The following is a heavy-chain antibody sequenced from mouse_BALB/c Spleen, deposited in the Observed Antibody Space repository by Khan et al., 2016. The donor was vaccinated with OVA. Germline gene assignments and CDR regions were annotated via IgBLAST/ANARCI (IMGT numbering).Heavy chain of an antibody. J-gene: IGHJ2*01. CDR2: IYPYNGGT. CDR3: ARSRGPGYDYCFGF. CDR1: GYAFTDYN. V-gene: IGHV1S29*02. D-gene: IGHD2-4*01. Sequence: EVQLQESGPELVKPGASVKISCKASGYAFTDYNMHWVKQSHVNSLEWIGYIYPYNGGTGYNQKFKSKATLTVDNSSSTAYMELRSLTSEDSAVYYCARSRGPGYDYCFGFWGQGTTLTVSS.